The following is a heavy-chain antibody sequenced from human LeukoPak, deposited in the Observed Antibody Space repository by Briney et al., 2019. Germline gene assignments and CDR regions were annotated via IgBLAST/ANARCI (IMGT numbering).Heavy chain of an antibody. J-gene: IGHJ6*03. CDR2: IYTSGST. V-gene: IGHV4-4*07. CDR1: GGSINKYY. Sequence: SETLSLTCTVSGGSINKYYWSWIRQPPGKGLEWIGRIYTSGSTNYNPSLKSRVTMSVDTSKNQFSLKLSSVTAADTAVYYCAREVVPAAMGYYYYYYMDVWGKGTTVTVSS. CDR3: AREVVPAAMGYYYYYYMDV. D-gene: IGHD2-2*01.